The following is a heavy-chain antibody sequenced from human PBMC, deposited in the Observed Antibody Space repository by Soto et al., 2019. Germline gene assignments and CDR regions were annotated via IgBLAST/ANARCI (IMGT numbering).Heavy chain of an antibody. V-gene: IGHV3-66*01. CDR1: GFTVSSKY. J-gene: IGHJ6*03. CDR3: ARDDVRCDGGRCYGIPLDV. CDR2: IQSGGTT. D-gene: IGHD2-15*01. Sequence: VQLVESGGGLVQPGGSLRLSCAASGFTVSSKYMTWVRQAPGKGLEWVSLIQSGGTTYYADSVKGRFTISRDTSENTLHLQMHSLRVEYTAVYYCARDDVRCDGGRCYGIPLDVWGKGPTVTVSS.